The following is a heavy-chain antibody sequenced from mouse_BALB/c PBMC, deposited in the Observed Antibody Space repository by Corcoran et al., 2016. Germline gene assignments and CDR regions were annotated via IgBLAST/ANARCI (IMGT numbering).Heavy chain of an antibody. CDR3: ARDYDYDDAMDY. J-gene: IGHJ4*01. D-gene: IGHD2-4*01. Sequence: EVQLQQSGAELVKPGASVKLSCTASGFNIKDTYMHWVKQRPEQGLEWIGRIDPANGNTKYDPNFQGKATITADTSSNTAYLQLSSLTSEDTDVYYCARDYDYDDAMDYWCQGTSVTVSS. V-gene: IGHV14-3*02. CDR2: IDPANGNT. CDR1: GFNIKDTY.